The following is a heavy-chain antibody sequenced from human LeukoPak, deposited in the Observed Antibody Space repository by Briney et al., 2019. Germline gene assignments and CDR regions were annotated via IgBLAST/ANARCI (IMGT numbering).Heavy chain of an antibody. Sequence: PSETLSLTCTVSGGPISSGGYYWSSIRQHPGKGLEWIRYIYYSGSTYYNPSLKSRVTISVDTSKNQFSLKLSSVTAADTAVYYCARAVDGSDAFDIWGQGTMVTVSS. D-gene: IGHD6-19*01. CDR3: ARAVDGSDAFDI. CDR1: GGPISSGGYY. CDR2: IYYSGST. J-gene: IGHJ3*02. V-gene: IGHV4-31*03.